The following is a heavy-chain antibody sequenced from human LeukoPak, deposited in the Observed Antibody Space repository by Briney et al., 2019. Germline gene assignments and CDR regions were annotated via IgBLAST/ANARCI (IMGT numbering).Heavy chain of an antibody. D-gene: IGHD3-9*01. CDR1: GGSISSYY. J-gene: IGHJ6*02. V-gene: IGHV4-4*07. Sequence: SETLSLPCTVSGGSISSYYWSWIRQPAGKGLEWIGRIYTSGSTNYNPSLKSRVTMSVDTSKNQFSLKLSSVTAADTAVYYCARDSGHYDILTGYYYYYGMDVWGQGTTVTVSS. CDR2: IYTSGST. CDR3: ARDSGHYDILTGYYYYYGMDV.